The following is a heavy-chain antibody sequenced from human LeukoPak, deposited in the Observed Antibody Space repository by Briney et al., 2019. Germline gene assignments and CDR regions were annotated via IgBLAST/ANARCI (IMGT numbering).Heavy chain of an antibody. Sequence: GGSLRLSCAASGFTFSNYGMNWVRQAPGKGLEWLSAISGNGGSTYYADSVKGRFTISRDNSKNTLYLQMNSLRAEDTAIFYCAKDRLRYCSGGGCYSPVDYWGQGTLVTVSS. D-gene: IGHD2-15*01. CDR1: GFTFSNYG. CDR2: ISGNGGST. J-gene: IGHJ4*02. CDR3: AKDRLRYCSGGGCYSPVDY. V-gene: IGHV3-23*01.